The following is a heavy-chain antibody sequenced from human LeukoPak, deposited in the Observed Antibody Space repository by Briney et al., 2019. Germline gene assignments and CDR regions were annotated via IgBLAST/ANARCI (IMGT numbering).Heavy chain of an antibody. D-gene: IGHD3-22*01. CDR3: ATLNYYDSSGPDY. CDR2: INPNSGGT. CDR1: GYTFTGYY. V-gene: IGHV1-2*02. Sequence: ASVKVSCKASGYTFTGYYMHWVRQAPGQGLEWMGWINPNSGGTNYAQKFQGRVTMTRDTSISTAYMELSRLRSDDTAVYYCATLNYYDSSGPDYWGQGTLVTVSS. J-gene: IGHJ4*02.